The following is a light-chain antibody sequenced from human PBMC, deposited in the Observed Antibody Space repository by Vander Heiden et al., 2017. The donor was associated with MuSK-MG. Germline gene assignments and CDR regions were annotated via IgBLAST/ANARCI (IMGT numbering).Light chain of an antibody. J-gene: IGLJ2*01. Sequence: SALTRPPHVSGSPGRSITVPCGGTSSDGGSSDLVSWYQKPPGKAPRLIIDEGTKRPPGTANRFAGSRSGNTAFLTISGLQAEDEADYDCCTHAGTSTHVIFGGGTKVTVL. CDR1: SSDGGSSDL. V-gene: IGLV2-23*01. CDR3: CTHAGTSTHVI. CDR2: EGT.